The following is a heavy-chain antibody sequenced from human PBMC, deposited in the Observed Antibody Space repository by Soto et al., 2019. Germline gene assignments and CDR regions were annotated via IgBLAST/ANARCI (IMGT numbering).Heavy chain of an antibody. V-gene: IGHV3-23*01. D-gene: IGHD3-3*01. CDR1: GFTFDTYA. CDR2: IGSSGST. Sequence: GGSLRLSCVASGFTFDTYALNWVRQAPGKGLEWVSAIGSSGSTYYADSVKGRFTISRDTPKKTLYLKMNSLRVEDTAKYYCAKGFRSLEWYSLAPFDYWGQGALVTVSS. J-gene: IGHJ4*02. CDR3: AKGFRSLEWYSLAPFDY.